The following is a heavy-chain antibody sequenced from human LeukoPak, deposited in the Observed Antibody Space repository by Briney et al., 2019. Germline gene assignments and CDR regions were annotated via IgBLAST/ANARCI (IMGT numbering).Heavy chain of an antibody. CDR2: IYYSGST. CDR1: GSSISSGGYY. V-gene: IGHV4-31*03. D-gene: IGHD2-2*01. J-gene: IGHJ6*02. CDR3: ARVSCSSTSCYESGGYYYYGMDV. Sequence: PSQTLSLTCTVSGSSISSGGYYWSRIRQHPGKGLEWIGYIYYSGSTYYNPSLKSRVTISVDTSKNQFSLKLSSVTAADTAVYYCARVSCSSTSCYESGGYYYYGMDVWGQGTTVTVSS.